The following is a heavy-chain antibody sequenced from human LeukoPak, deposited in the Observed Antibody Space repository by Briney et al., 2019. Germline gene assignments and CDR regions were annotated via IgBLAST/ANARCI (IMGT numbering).Heavy chain of an antibody. CDR1: GVSISDYH. D-gene: IGHD2-8*02. V-gene: IGHV4-59*12. CDR2: FSYSGST. Sequence: PSETLSLTCSVSGVSISDYHWIWIRQPPAKGLEWMGYFSYSGSTRYNPSLKSRVTMSVDTSKNQFSLRLISVAAADTAVYYCAREESGGYFDYWGQGTLVTVSS. J-gene: IGHJ4*02. CDR3: AREESGGYFDY.